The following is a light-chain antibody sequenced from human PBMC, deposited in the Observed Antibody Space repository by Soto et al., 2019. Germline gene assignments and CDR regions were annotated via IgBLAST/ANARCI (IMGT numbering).Light chain of an antibody. CDR2: DAS. J-gene: IGKJ4*01. CDR3: QHFNKWPHMPA. CDR1: QAVGSN. V-gene: IGKV3-15*01. Sequence: IVLTQSPATLSVSPGERATLSCRASQAVGSNLAWYQQRPGQAPRLLIYDASTRATGIPHRFSGGGSGTEFTLTISSLQSDDFAVYYCQHFNKWPHMPAFGGGTNLAIK.